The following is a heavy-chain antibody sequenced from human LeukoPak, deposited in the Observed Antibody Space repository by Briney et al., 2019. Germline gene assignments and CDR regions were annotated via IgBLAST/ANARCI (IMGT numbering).Heavy chain of an antibody. D-gene: IGHD3-22*01. J-gene: IGHJ4*02. CDR1: GFIFDHYG. V-gene: IGHV3-30*02. Sequence: GGSLRLSCAASGFIFDHYGMYWVRQAPGKGLEWVSLTRYDGRDKYYADSVKGRFTISRDNSKNTLYLQMNSLRVEDTAVYYCAANYYYDSSGYFGLFYWGQGTLVTVSS. CDR2: TRYDGRDK. CDR3: AANYYYDSSGYFGLFY.